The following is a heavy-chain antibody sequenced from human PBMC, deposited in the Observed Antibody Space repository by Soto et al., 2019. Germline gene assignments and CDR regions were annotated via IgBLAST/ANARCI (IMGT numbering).Heavy chain of an antibody. D-gene: IGHD2-2*01. CDR1: GGSFSGYY. V-gene: IGHV4-34*01. CDR2: INHSGST. J-gene: IGHJ4*02. CDR3: ARGSAAIGYY. Sequence: SETLSLTCAVYGGSFSGYYWSWIRQPPGKGLEWIGEINHSGSTNYNPSLKSRVTISVDTSKNQFSLKLSSVTAADTAVYYCARGSAAIGYYWGQGTLVTVSS.